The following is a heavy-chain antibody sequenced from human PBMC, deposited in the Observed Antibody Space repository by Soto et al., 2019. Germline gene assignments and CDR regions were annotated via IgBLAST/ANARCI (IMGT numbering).Heavy chain of an antibody. J-gene: IGHJ4*02. CDR3: ARVVAAAAGSYYFDY. Sequence: SVKVSCKASGGTFSSYAISWVRQAPGQGLEWMGGIIPTFGTANYAQKFQGRVTITADESTSTAYMELSSLRSEDTAVYYCARVVAAAAGSYYFDYWGQGTLVTVSS. CDR1: GGTFSSYA. D-gene: IGHD6-13*01. CDR2: IIPTFGTA. V-gene: IGHV1-69*13.